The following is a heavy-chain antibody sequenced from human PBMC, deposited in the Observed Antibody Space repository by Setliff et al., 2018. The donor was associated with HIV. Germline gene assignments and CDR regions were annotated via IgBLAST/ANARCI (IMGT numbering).Heavy chain of an antibody. CDR1: GGSFRNYA. CDR2: IIPLLGTP. J-gene: IGHJ3*01. D-gene: IGHD6-19*01. Sequence: SVKVSCKASGGSFRNYAINWVRQAPGQGLEWMGGIIPLLGTPNYAHKLQGRVTITADKYSSTVYMELSSLRSEDSAVFYCARDRSGIAVAAPDAFDVWGHGTMVTVSS. V-gene: IGHV1-69*06. CDR3: ARDRSGIAVAAPDAFDV.